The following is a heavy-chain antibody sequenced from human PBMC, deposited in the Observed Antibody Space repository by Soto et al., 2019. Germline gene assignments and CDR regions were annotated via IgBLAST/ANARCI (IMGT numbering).Heavy chain of an antibody. CDR2: IYYSGST. D-gene: IGHD3-22*01. CDR3: ARHGDYYDSSGYYSGMDV. J-gene: IGHJ6*02. V-gene: IGHV4-39*01. CDR1: GGSISSSSYY. Sequence: SETLSLTCTVSGGSISSSSYYWGWIRQPPGKGLEWIGSIYYSGSTYYNPSLKSRVTISVDTSKNQFSLKLSSVTAADTAVYYFARHGDYYDSSGYYSGMDVWGQGTTVTVSS.